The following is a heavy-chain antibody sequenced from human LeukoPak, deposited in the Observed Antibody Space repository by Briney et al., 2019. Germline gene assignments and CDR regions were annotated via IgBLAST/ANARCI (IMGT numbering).Heavy chain of an antibody. CDR3: ASLSVWSLSVYSSGWYRHGMDV. J-gene: IGHJ6*02. Sequence: ASVKVSCKASGYTFTGYYMHWVRQAPGQGLEWMGWINPNRGGTNYAQKFQGWITMTRDTSISTAYMELSRLRSDDTAVYYCASLSVWSLSVYSSGWYRHGMDVWGQGTTVTVSS. D-gene: IGHD6-19*01. CDR1: GYTFTGYY. CDR2: INPNRGGT. V-gene: IGHV1-2*04.